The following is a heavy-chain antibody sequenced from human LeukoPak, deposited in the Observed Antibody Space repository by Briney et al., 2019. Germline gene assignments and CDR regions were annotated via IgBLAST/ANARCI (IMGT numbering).Heavy chain of an antibody. J-gene: IGHJ4*02. CDR1: GFTVSSNY. D-gene: IGHD6-6*01. V-gene: IGHV3-66*01. Sequence: PGGSLRLSCAASGFTVSSNYMSWVRQAPGKGLEWVSSIYSGDNTYYADSVKGRFTIYRDNSKNTLYLQMNSLRAEDTAVYYCARGKGSSSPYYFDYWGQGTLVTVSS. CDR2: IYSGDNT. CDR3: ARGKGSSSPYYFDY.